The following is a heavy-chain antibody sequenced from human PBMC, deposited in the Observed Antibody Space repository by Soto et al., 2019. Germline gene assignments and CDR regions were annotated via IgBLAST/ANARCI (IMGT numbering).Heavy chain of an antibody. CDR2: IIPIFGTA. V-gene: IGHV1-69*13. CDR3: ASPLVRGVYYYYGMDV. CDR1: GGTFSSYA. J-gene: IGHJ6*02. Sequence: SVKVSCKASGGTFSSYAISWVRQAPGQGLEWMGGIIPIFGTANYAQKFQGRVTITADESTSTAYMELSSLRSEDTAVYYCASPLVRGVYYYYGMDVWGQGTTVTVSS. D-gene: IGHD3-10*01.